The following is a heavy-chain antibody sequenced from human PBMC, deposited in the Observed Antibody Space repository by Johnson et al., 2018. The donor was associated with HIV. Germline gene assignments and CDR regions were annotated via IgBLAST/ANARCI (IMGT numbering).Heavy chain of an antibody. V-gene: IGHV3-30*04. CDR1: GFPFSTYA. Sequence: QVQLVESGGGVVQPGRSLRLSCVASGFPFSTYAIHWVRQAPCKGLEWVAVISFDGNLKKYADSVKGRFTISRDNSKNTLYLQMNSLRPEDTAVYYCATHCSGGSCYLPDAFDIWGQGTMVTVSS. CDR3: ATHCSGGSCYLPDAFDI. CDR2: ISFDGNLK. D-gene: IGHD2-15*01. J-gene: IGHJ3*02.